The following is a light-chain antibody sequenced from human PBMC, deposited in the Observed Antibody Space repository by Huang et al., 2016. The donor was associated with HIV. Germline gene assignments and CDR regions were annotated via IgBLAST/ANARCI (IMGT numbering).Light chain of an antibody. J-gene: IGKJ2*01. CDR3: QQCNNWPYT. V-gene: IGKV3-15*01. Sequence: EILMTQSPATLSVSPGERATLFCRASQSLSNNLAWYQQKPGQPPRLLIYSTSTRATEVPARFSGSGSGTEFTLTISSLQSEDFALYYCQQCNNWPYTFGQGTKLEIK. CDR1: QSLSNN. CDR2: STS.